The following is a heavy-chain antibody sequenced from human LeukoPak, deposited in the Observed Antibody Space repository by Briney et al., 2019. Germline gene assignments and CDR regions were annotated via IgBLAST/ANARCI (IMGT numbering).Heavy chain of an antibody. V-gene: IGHV3-23*01. Sequence: GGSLRLSCAASGFTFSNYVMTWVLQTPGKGLEWVSSITGGGISTYYADSVKGRFTISRHNSKNTLYLQMNSLRAADTAVYYCAKDLYLPHFDYWGQGTLVTVSS. CDR1: GFTFSNYV. CDR3: AKDLYLPHFDY. CDR2: ITGGGIST. D-gene: IGHD2-21*01. J-gene: IGHJ4*02.